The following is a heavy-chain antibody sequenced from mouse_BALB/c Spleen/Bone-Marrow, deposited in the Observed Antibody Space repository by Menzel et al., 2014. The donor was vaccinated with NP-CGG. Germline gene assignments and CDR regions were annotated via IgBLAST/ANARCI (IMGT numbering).Heavy chain of an antibody. D-gene: IGHD2-12*01. V-gene: IGHV1S82*01. Sequence: VQLQQSGAELVRPGASVKLSCRASDYSFTSYWVNWVKQRPGQGLEWIGMIHPSDSETRLNQKFKDKATLTVDKSSSTAYMQPSRPTSGDSAVYFLGRGRYDGWFFEIWGPGTPVPLPS. CDR1: DYSFTSYW. J-gene: IGHJ1*02. CDR3: GRGRYDGWFFEI. CDR2: IHPSDSET.